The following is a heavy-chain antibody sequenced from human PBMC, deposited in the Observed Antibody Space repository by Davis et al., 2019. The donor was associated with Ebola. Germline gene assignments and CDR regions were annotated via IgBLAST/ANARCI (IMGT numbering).Heavy chain of an antibody. Sequence: PSETLSLTCAVYGGSFSGYYWSWIRQPPGKGLEWIGEINHSGSTNYNPSLKSRVTISVDTSKNQFSLKLSSVAAADTAVYYCARALCSSTSCYFDYWGQGTLVTVSS. V-gene: IGHV4-34*01. D-gene: IGHD2-2*01. CDR1: GGSFSGYY. J-gene: IGHJ4*02. CDR2: INHSGST. CDR3: ARALCSSTSCYFDY.